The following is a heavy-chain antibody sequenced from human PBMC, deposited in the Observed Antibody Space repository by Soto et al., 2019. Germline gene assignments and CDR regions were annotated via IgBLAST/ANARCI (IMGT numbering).Heavy chain of an antibody. CDR2: IYYSGST. CDR1: GGSISSGSYY. Sequence: ETLSLTCTVSGGSISSGSYYWGWIRQPPGKGLEWIGSIYYSGSTYYNPSLKSRVTISVDTSKNQFSLKLSSVTAADTAVYYCARDKITGLFDYWGQGTLVTVS. V-gene: IGHV4-39*02. CDR3: ARDKITGLFDY. J-gene: IGHJ4*02. D-gene: IGHD2-8*02.